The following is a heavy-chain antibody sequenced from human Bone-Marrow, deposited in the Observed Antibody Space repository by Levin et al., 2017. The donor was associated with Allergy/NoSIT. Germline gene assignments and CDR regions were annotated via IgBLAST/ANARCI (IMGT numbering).Heavy chain of an antibody. CDR3: ARFGSGWFYFDC. J-gene: IGHJ4*02. D-gene: IGHD6-19*01. V-gene: IGHV4-34*01. CDR2: INHSGGT. CDR1: GGSFSGYY. Sequence: SETLSLTCAVYGGSFSGYYWSWIRQPPGKGLEWIGEINHSGGTNYNPSLKRRVTISVDTSKNQFSLKLSSVTAADTAVYYCARFGSGWFYFDCWGQGALVTVSS.